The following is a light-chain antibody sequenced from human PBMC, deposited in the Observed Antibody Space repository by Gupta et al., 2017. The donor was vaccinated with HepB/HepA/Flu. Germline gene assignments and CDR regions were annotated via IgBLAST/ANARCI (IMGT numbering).Light chain of an antibody. J-gene: IGKJ4*01. CDR1: QDISNY. Sequence: DIQMTQSPSSLSASVGDRVTITCQASQDISNYLNWYKQKPGKAPKLLIYDASNLETGVPSMFSGSGYGKDFPFTISNRQPKDIATYYCQQDENLPSITYGRGTKVEIK. CDR3: QQDENLPSIT. CDR2: DAS. V-gene: IGKV1-33*01.